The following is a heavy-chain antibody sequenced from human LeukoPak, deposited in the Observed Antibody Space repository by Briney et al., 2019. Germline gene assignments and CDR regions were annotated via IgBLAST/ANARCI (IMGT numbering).Heavy chain of an antibody. CDR3: AKGYGYGAYYYYGIDV. D-gene: IGHD5-18*01. CDR1: GFTFYNYA. Sequence: PGGSLRLSCTASGFTFYNYAMSWVRQAPGKGLEWVSTLSGSGGRRTYYADSVKGRFTISRDNSKNTLYLQMNSLGVEDTAVYYCAKGYGYGAYYYYGIDVWGQGTTVTVSS. CDR2: LSGSGGRRT. V-gene: IGHV3-23*01. J-gene: IGHJ6*02.